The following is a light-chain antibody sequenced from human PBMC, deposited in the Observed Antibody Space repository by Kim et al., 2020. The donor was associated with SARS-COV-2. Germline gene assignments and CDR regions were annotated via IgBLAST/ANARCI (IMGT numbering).Light chain of an antibody. CDR3: QQSSLTFLT. CDR1: QTITTY. Sequence: DIQMTQSPSSLSASVGDRVTISCRASQTITTYLNWYQQKAGEAPKLLIYATSSLQSGIPSRFSGSGSGTDFTLTISSLQPEDFATYYCQQSSLTFLTFGPGTKVDIK. J-gene: IGKJ3*01. V-gene: IGKV1-39*01. CDR2: ATS.